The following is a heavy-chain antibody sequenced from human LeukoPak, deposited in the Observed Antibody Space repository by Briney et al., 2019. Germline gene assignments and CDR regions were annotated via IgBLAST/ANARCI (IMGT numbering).Heavy chain of an antibody. V-gene: IGHV4-34*01. J-gene: IGHJ4*02. CDR1: GGSFSGYY. CDR3: ARGRARSRPDQGGRARAAIGIVKSYFDY. Sequence: PSETLSLTCAVYGGSFSGYYWSWIRQPPGKGLEWIGEINHSGSTNYNPSLKSRVTISVDTSKNQFSLKLSSVTAADTAVYYCARGRARSRPDQGGRARAAIGIVKSYFDYWGQGTLVTVSS. CDR2: INHSGST. D-gene: IGHD2-2*02.